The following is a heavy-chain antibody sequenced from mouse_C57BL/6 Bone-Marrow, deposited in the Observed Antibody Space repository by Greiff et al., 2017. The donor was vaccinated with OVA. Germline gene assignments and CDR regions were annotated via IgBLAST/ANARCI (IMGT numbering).Heavy chain of an antibody. J-gene: IGHJ2*01. CDR3: APEYGSSYSYYFDY. V-gene: IGHV1-82*01. CDR1: GYAFSSSW. Sequence: VQLQQSGPELVKPGASVKISCKASGYAFSSSWMNWVKQRPGKGLEWIGRIYPGDGDTNYNGKFKGKATLTAGKSSSTAYMQLSSLTSEDSAVYFCAPEYGSSYSYYFDYWGQGTTLTVSS. CDR2: IYPGDGDT. D-gene: IGHD1-1*01.